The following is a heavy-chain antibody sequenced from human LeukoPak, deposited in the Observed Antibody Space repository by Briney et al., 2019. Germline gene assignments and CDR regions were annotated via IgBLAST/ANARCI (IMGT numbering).Heavy chain of an antibody. D-gene: IGHD2-2*01. CDR2: INHSGST. J-gene: IGHJ5*02. Sequence: PSETLSLTCAVYGGSFSGYYWSWIRQPPGKGLEWIGEINHSGSTNYNPSLKSRVTISVDTSKNQSSLKLSSVTAADTAVYHCARHLKSSRVVPAAMPGVPFDPWGQGTLVTVSS. V-gene: IGHV4-34*01. CDR1: GGSFSGYY. CDR3: ARHLKSSRVVPAAMPGVPFDP.